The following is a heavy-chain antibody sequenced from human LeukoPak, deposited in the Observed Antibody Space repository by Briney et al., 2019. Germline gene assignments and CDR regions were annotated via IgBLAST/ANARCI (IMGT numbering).Heavy chain of an antibody. D-gene: IGHD4-23*01. CDR2: ISGSGGST. CDR3: ARRAGGYSHPYDY. Sequence: GGSLRLSCAASGFTFSSYAMSWVRQAPGKGLEWVSAISGSGGSTYYADSVKGRFTISRDNSKNTLYLRMNSLRAEDTAVYYCARRAGGYSHPYDYWGQGILVTVSS. V-gene: IGHV3-23*01. J-gene: IGHJ4*02. CDR1: GFTFSSYA.